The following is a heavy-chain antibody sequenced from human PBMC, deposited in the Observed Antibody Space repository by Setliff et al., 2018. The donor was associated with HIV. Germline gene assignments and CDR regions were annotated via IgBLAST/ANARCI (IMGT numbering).Heavy chain of an antibody. CDR2: ISSNGGST. J-gene: IGHJ4*02. Sequence: GGSLRLSCSASGFTFSSYAMHWVRQAPGKGLEYVSAISSNGGSTYYADSVKGRFTISRDNSKNTLYLQMHSLTLEDTAVYYCAKDVARRLAAIGRRGFFDSWGQGTLVTVSS. D-gene: IGHD6-13*01. CDR1: GFTFSSYA. CDR3: AKDVARRLAAIGRRGFFDS. V-gene: IGHV3-64*04.